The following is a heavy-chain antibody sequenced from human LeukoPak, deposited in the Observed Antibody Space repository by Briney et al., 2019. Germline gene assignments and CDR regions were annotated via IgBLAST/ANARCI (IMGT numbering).Heavy chain of an antibody. Sequence: SETLSLTCAVYGGSFSGYYWSWIRQPPGKGLEWIEEINHSGSTNYNPSLKSRVTISVDTSKNQFSLKLSSVTAADTAVYYCARGRIAAAGIAGWFDPWGQGTLVTVSS. CDR2: INHSGST. V-gene: IGHV4-34*01. CDR3: ARGRIAAAGIAGWFDP. D-gene: IGHD6-13*01. CDR1: GGSFSGYY. J-gene: IGHJ5*02.